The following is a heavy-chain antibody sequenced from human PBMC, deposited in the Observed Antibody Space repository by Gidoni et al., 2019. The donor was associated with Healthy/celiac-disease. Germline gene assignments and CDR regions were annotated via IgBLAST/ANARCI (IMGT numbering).Heavy chain of an antibody. V-gene: IGHV3-33*01. CDR1: GFTFSSYG. CDR3: ARDLVRDGTRVGAFDI. Sequence: QVQLVESGGGVVEPGRSVRLSCAASGFTFSSYGMHGVRQAPGKGLGWVAVIWYDGSNKYYADSVKGRFTISRDNSKNTLYLQMNSLRAEDTAVYYCARDLVRDGTRVGAFDIWGQGTMVTVSS. D-gene: IGHD3-10*01. J-gene: IGHJ3*02. CDR2: IWYDGSNK.